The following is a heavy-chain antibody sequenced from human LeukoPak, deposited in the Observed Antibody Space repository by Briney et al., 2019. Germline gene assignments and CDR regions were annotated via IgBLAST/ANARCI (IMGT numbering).Heavy chain of an antibody. J-gene: IGHJ4*02. CDR2: ISGNGAST. V-gene: IGHV3-23*01. D-gene: IGHD3-16*01. CDR3: AKSPFMITFGGVIFEY. CDR1: GFTFSNYA. Sequence: GGSLRLSCAASGFTFSNYAMSWVRQAPGKGLEWVSSISGNGASTYYADSVKGRFTISRDNSKNTLYLQMNSLRAEDTAVYYCAKSPFMITFGGVIFEYWCQGTLVTASS.